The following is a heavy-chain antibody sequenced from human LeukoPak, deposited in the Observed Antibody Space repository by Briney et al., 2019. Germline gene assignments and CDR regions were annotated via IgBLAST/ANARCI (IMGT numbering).Heavy chain of an antibody. CDR2: IHSSGTT. CDR3: ARDRPIYSYGPFGGGGWFDP. J-gene: IGHJ5*02. D-gene: IGHD5-18*01. CDR1: GGSINNYY. V-gene: IGHV4-59*01. Sequence: PSETLSLTCTVSGGSINNYYWSWLRQAPGKGLEWIGYIHSSGTTNYSPSLKSRVTISIDRSRTQIYLNLTSVTAADTAAYFCARDRPIYSYGPFGGGGWFDPWGQGTLVTVSS.